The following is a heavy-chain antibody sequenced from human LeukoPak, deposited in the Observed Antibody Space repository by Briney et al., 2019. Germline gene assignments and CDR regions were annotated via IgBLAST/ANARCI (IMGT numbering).Heavy chain of an antibody. J-gene: IGHJ4*02. CDR1: GYSFSSGYY. D-gene: IGHD6-13*01. V-gene: IGHV4-38-2*01. CDR3: ARHAGIAAAVIDY. Sequence: PSETLPLTGPFPGYSFSSGYYGGWIRQPPGKGREGIGSIYRNGNTYYNPSLKSRVTMSVDTSNNQFSLKLSSVTAADTAVYYCARHAGIAAAVIDYWGQGTLVTVSS. CDR2: IYRNGNT.